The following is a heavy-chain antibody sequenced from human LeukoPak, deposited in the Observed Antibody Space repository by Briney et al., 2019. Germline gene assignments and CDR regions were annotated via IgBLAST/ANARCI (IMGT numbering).Heavy chain of an antibody. J-gene: IGHJ5*02. Sequence: GSLILSCSASGFTVSYTYMNWVRQAPRKGLEWVSVIYSDGSTNYAHSVKGRFTISRDNSKNTLYLHMNSLRPEDTAVYYCARHPIEAGAWLDPWGQGTLVTVSS. V-gene: IGHV3-53*01. D-gene: IGHD6-13*01. CDR2: IYSDGST. CDR1: GFTVSYTY. CDR3: ARHPIEAGAWLDP.